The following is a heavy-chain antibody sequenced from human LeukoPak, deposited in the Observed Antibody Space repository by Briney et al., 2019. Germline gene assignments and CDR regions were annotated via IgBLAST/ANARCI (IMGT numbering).Heavy chain of an antibody. CDR3: ARAPLAFTRGYYYGSGSSNFDY. Sequence: GSLRLSCAASGFTFSSYWMSWVRQPPGKGLEWIGSIYYSGSTYYNPSLKSRVTISVDTSKNQFSLKLSSVTAADTAVYYCARAPLAFTRGYYYGSGSSNFDYWGQGTLVTVSS. J-gene: IGHJ4*02. D-gene: IGHD3-10*01. CDR2: IYYSGST. V-gene: IGHV4-39*07. CDR1: GFTFSSYW.